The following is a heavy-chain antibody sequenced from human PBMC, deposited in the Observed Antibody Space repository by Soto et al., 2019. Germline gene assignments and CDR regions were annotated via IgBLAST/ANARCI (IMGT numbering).Heavy chain of an antibody. V-gene: IGHV3-23*01. CDR1: GFTFSLYA. J-gene: IGHJ3*02. CDR3: ANSQGVLATTGGAFDM. Sequence: EMQLLASGGGVVQPGGSLRLSFAASGFTFSLYAMSWVRHAPGKGLERVSAISGSGADSYDAESAKGRFIISRDNSKNTLSLQMDALRDEDTAVYYCANSQGVLATTGGAFDMCGQGTMVFVSS. CDR2: ISGSGADS. D-gene: IGHD5-12*01.